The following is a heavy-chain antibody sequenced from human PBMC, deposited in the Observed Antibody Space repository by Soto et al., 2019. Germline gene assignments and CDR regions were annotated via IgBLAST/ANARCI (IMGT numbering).Heavy chain of an antibody. Sequence: SVKVSCKASGGTFSSYAISWVRQAPGQGLEWMGGIIPIFGTANYAQKFQGRVTITADKSTSTAYMELSSLRSEDTAVYYCARGKTRWLRSPGHYGMDVWGQGTTVTVSS. CDR1: GGTFSSYA. V-gene: IGHV1-69*06. CDR2: IIPIFGTA. D-gene: IGHD5-12*01. J-gene: IGHJ6*02. CDR3: ARGKTRWLRSPGHYGMDV.